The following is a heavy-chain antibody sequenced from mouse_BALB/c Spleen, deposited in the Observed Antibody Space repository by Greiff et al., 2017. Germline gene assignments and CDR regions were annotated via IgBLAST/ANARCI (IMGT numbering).Heavy chain of an antibody. J-gene: IGHJ4*01. V-gene: IGHV3-2*02. Sequence: EVKLVESGPGLVKPSQSLSLTCTVTGYSITSDYAWNWIRQFPGNKLEWMGYISYSGSTSYNPSLKSRISITRDTSKNQFFLQLNSVTTEDTATYYCARLLEEGYAMDYWGQGTSVTVSS. CDR1: GYSITSDYA. D-gene: IGHD1-1*01. CDR3: ARLLEEGYAMDY. CDR2: ISYSGST.